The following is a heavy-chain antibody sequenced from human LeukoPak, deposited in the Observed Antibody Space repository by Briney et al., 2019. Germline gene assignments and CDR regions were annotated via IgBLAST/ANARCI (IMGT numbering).Heavy chain of an antibody. V-gene: IGHV3-23*01. J-gene: IGHJ4*02. CDR2: ISNSGGNT. CDR1: GFTFSNYG. CDR3: VQDQGWLHAE. Sequence: HPGGSLRLSCAASGFTFSNYGMSWVRQAPGKGLEWVSGISNSGGNTYYADSVKGRFIISRDSPKNTLYLQMHSLRAEDTAVYYCVQDQGWLHAEWGQGTLVIVSS. D-gene: IGHD5-24*01.